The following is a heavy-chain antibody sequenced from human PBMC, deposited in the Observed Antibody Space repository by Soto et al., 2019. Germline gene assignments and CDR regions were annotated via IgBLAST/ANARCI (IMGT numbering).Heavy chain of an antibody. V-gene: IGHV4-59*12. CDR1: NDSISPYY. CDR3: ARSVFP. Sequence: PSETLSLTCTVSNDSISPYYWSWIRQPPGKGLEWIGFIYYSGSTYYNPSLKSRVTISVDTSKNQFSLKLSSVTAADTAVYYCARSVFPWGQGTLVTVSS. CDR2: IYYSGST. J-gene: IGHJ5*02.